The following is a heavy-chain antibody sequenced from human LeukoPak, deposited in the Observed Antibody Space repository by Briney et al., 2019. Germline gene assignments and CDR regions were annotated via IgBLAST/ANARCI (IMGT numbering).Heavy chain of an antibody. CDR1: GGTFSSYA. J-gene: IGHJ3*02. CDR2: IIPIFGTA. Sequence: SVKVSCKASGGTFSSYAISWVRQAPGQGLEWMGGIIPIFGTANYAQKFQGRVTITADKSTGTAYMELSSLRSEDTAVYYCAREGKDGIAVPGAFDIWGQGTMVSVSS. V-gene: IGHV1-69*06. D-gene: IGHD6-19*01. CDR3: AREGKDGIAVPGAFDI.